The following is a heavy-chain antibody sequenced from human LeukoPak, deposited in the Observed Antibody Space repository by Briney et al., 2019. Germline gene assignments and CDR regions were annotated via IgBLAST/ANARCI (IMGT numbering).Heavy chain of an antibody. D-gene: IGHD3-10*01. CDR1: GITLSSYG. V-gene: IGHV3-23*01. Sequence: PGGTLRLSCAASGITLSSYGMSWVRQAPGKGLEWVSSISSTGGTTYYADSVKGRFTISRDNSKNTLYLQMNSLRAEDTAVYYCAKDWGIWYGSGSYYSDAFDIWGQGTMVTVSS. CDR3: AKDWGIWYGSGSYYSDAFDI. J-gene: IGHJ3*02. CDR2: ISSTGGTT.